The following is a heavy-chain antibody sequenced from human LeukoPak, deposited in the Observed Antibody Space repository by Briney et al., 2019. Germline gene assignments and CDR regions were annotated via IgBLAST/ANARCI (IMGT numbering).Heavy chain of an antibody. CDR1: GFTFSSYG. CDR3: ARAERYYDSSGYYRY. CDR2: ISYDGSNK. Sequence: GRSLRLSCAASGFTFSSYGMHWVRQAPGKGLEWVAVISYDGSNKYYADSVKGRFTISRDNSKNTLYLQMNSLRAEDTAVYYCARAERYYDSSGYYRYWGQGTLVTVSS. J-gene: IGHJ4*02. V-gene: IGHV3-30*03. D-gene: IGHD3-22*01.